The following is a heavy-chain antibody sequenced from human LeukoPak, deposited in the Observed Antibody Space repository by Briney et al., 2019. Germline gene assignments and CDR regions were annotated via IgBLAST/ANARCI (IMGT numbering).Heavy chain of an antibody. CDR2: ISSSSSTI. CDR3: ARDSPQALAILHAFDI. CDR1: GFTFSSYT. Sequence: GGSLRLSCAASGFTFSSYTMNWVRQAPGKGLEWVSKISSSSSTIYYADPVKGRFTISRDNAKNSLYLQMNSLRAEDTAVYYCARDSPQALAILHAFDIWGHGTMVTVSS. J-gene: IGHJ3*02. D-gene: IGHD5-12*01. V-gene: IGHV3-48*01.